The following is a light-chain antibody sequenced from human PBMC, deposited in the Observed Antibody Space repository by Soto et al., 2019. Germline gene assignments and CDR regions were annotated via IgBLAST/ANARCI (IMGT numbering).Light chain of an antibody. CDR3: QVWDSSSDGV. CDR1: NIGSKS. Sequence: SYELTQPPSVSVSPGQTARITRGGNNIGSKSVHWYQQKPGQAPVLVVYDGSDRPSGIPERFSGSNSGNTATLTISRVEAGDEADYYCQVWDSSSDGVFGTVTKVTVL. CDR2: DGS. J-gene: IGLJ1*01. V-gene: IGLV3-21*02.